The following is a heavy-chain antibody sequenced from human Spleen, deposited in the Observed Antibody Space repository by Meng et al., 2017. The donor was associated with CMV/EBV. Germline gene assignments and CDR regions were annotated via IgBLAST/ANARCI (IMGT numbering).Heavy chain of an antibody. CDR3: ARGAYCGGDCYSDFDY. D-gene: IGHD2-21*01. Sequence: YNFTSYDINWVRQATGQGLEWMGWMNPNSGNTGYAQKFQGRVTMTRNTSISTAYMELSSLRSEDTAVYYCARGAYCGGDCYSDFDYWGQGTLVTVSS. J-gene: IGHJ4*02. V-gene: IGHV1-8*01. CDR2: MNPNSGNT. CDR1: YNFTSYD.